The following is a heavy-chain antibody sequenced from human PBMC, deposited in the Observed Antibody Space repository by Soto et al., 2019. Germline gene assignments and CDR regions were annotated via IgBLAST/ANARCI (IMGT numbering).Heavy chain of an antibody. Sequence: EVQLVESGGGLVKPGGSLRLSCAASGFTFSNAWMSWVRQAPGKGLEWVGRIKSKTDGGTTDYAAPVKGRFTISRDDSKNTLYLQMNSLKTEDTAVYYCTTDPPRVATNSGLYYYYMDVWGQGTTVTVSS. CDR2: IKSKTDGGTT. CDR1: GFTFSNAW. D-gene: IGHD5-12*01. CDR3: TTDPPRVATNSGLYYYYMDV. J-gene: IGHJ6*03. V-gene: IGHV3-15*01.